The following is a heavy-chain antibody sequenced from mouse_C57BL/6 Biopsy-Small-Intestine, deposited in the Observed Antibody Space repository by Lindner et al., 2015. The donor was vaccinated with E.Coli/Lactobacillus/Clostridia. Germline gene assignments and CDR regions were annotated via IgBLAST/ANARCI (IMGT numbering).Heavy chain of an antibody. J-gene: IGHJ2*01. V-gene: IGHV1-42*01. CDR1: GYSFTGYY. CDR2: INPSTGGA. Sequence: VQLQESGPELVKSGASVKISCKTSGYSFTGYYMNWVKQSPEKSLEWIGEINPSTGGATYNQKFGAKVTLTVDRSSSTFCMQFKSLTSDDSAVYYCARREVYYFDYWGQGTTLTVSS. CDR3: ARREVYYFDY.